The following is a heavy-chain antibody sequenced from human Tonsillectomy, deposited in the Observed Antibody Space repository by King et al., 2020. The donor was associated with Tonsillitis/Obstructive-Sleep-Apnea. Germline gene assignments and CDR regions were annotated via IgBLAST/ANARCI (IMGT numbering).Heavy chain of an antibody. Sequence: VQLVESGGGLVQPGRSLRLSCTASGFTFGDYAMSWFRQAPGKGLEWVGFIRSKAYGGTTEYAASVKGRFTISRDDSKSIAYLQMDSLKTEDTAVYYCTRGATYYYDSSGYSFDYWGQGTLVTVSS. CDR3: TRGATYYYDSSGYSFDY. D-gene: IGHD3-22*01. J-gene: IGHJ4*02. CDR2: IRSKAYGGTT. V-gene: IGHV3-49*03. CDR1: GFTFGDYA.